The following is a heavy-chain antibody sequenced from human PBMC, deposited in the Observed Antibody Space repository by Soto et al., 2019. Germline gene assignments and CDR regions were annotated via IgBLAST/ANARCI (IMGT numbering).Heavy chain of an antibody. D-gene: IGHD1-26*01. Sequence: ASVKVSCKDSGGTFSSYAISWVRQAPGKGLEWMGGFDPEDGETIYAQKFQGRVTMTEDTSTDTAYMELSSLRSEDTAVYYCAHSGRSGADAFDIWGQGTMVTVSS. CDR3: AHSGRSGADAFDI. J-gene: IGHJ3*02. CDR2: FDPEDGET. CDR1: GGTFSSYA. V-gene: IGHV1-24*01.